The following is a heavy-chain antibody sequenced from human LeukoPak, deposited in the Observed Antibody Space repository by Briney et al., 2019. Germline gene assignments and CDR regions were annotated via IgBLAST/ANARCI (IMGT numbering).Heavy chain of an antibody. J-gene: IGHJ4*02. CDR3: AIKTVVGSYFDY. D-gene: IGHD4-23*01. CDR1: GFTLSSYW. Sequence: GGSLRPSCAASGFTLSSYWMSWVRRAPGKGLEWVANIKQDGSDKYYVDSVKGRFTISRDNAKNSLYMQMNSLRAEDTAVYYCAIKTVVGSYFDYWGQGTPVTVSS. V-gene: IGHV3-7*03. CDR2: IKQDGSDK.